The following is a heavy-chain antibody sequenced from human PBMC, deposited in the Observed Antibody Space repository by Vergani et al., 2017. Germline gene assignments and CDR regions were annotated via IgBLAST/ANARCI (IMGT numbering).Heavy chain of an antibody. J-gene: IGHJ4*02. CDR1: GFTFINAW. V-gene: IGHV3-23*04. Sequence: EVQLVESGGGLVKPGGSLRLSCAASGFTFINAWMTWVRQAPGKGLEWVSAISGSGGSTYYADSVKGRFTISRDNSKNTLYLQMNSLRAEDTAVYYCAKDVFWLQWDDYWGQGTLVTVSS. CDR3: AKDVFWLQWDDY. CDR2: ISGSGGST. D-gene: IGHD5-24*01.